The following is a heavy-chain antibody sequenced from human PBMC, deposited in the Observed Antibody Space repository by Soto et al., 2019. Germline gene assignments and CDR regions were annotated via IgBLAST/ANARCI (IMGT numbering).Heavy chain of an antibody. CDR2: IDWDDDK. Sequence: SGPTLVNPTQTLTLTCTFSGFSLSTSGMYVNWIRQPPGKALEWLARIDWDDDKYYSTSLKTRLTVSKDTSKNQVVLTMTNMDPVDTATYYCARTKLYTVTTYDYYYYMDVWGKGTTVTVSS. J-gene: IGHJ6*03. V-gene: IGHV2-70*11. CDR3: ARTKLYTVTTYDYYYYMDV. D-gene: IGHD4-17*01. CDR1: GFSLSTSGMY.